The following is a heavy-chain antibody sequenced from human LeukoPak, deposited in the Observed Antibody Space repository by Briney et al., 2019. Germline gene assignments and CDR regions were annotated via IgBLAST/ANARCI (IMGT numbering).Heavy chain of an antibody. Sequence: ASVKVSCKASGYTFTSYGISWVGQAPGQGLEWMGWISAYNGNTNYAQKLQGRVTMTTDTSTSTAYMELRSLRSDDTAVYYCARDSSRNDFWSGYYTVGYFDYWGQGTLVTVSS. J-gene: IGHJ4*02. CDR2: ISAYNGNT. CDR1: GYTFTSYG. D-gene: IGHD3-3*01. CDR3: ARDSSRNDFWSGYYTVGYFDY. V-gene: IGHV1-18*01.